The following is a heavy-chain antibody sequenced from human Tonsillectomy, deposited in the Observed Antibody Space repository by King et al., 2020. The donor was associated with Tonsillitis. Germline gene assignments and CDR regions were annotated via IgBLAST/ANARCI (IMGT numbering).Heavy chain of an antibody. Sequence: VQLVESGGGVVQPGRSLRLSCAASGFTFSGSAMHLVRQAPGKGLEWVTGISYDGTNKYYADSVKGGFAISRDNSKNTLFLQMNSLRTDDTAIYFCARVCARGGGRCYRDALDIWGQGTVVTVSS. J-gene: IGHJ3*02. D-gene: IGHD2-15*01. CDR2: ISYDGTNK. V-gene: IGHV3-30*09. CDR1: GFTFSGSA. CDR3: ARVCARGGGRCYRDALDI.